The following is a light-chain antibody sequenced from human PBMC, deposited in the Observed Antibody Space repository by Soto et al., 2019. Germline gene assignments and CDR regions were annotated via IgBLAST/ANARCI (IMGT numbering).Light chain of an antibody. CDR1: QSVSSD. V-gene: IGKV3-15*01. J-gene: IGKJ1*01. CDR2: GAS. Sequence: EIVMTQSAATLSVSPGERATLSCRASQSVSSDLAWYQQKPGQSPRLLIYGASTRATGIPARFSGGGSGTEFTLTITSLQSEDFAVYYCQQYNKWPLTFGQGTKVDIK. CDR3: QQYNKWPLT.